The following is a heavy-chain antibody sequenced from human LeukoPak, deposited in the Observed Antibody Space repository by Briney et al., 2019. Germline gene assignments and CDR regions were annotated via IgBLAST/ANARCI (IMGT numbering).Heavy chain of an antibody. Sequence: ASVKVSCKASGYTFTGYYMHWVRQAPGQGLEWMGWINPNSGGTNYAQKFQGRVTMTRDTSISTAYMELSRLRSDDTAVYYCARGFHYATNYFDYWGQGTLVTVSS. J-gene: IGHJ4*02. D-gene: IGHD4-17*01. CDR1: GYTFTGYY. CDR2: INPNSGGT. CDR3: ARGFHYATNYFDY. V-gene: IGHV1-2*02.